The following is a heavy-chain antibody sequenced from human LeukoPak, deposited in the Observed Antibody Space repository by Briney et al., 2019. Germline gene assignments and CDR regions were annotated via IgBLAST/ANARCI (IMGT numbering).Heavy chain of an antibody. Sequence: MTSETLSLTCSVSGGSISRYYWSWIRQPPGKGLEWIGYIYYSGSTNYNPSLKSRVTIPVDTSKNQFSLKLSSVTAADTAVYYCARPSGSYYTSWYFDLWGRGTLVTVSS. CDR2: IYYSGST. J-gene: IGHJ2*01. CDR3: ARPSGSYYTSWYFDL. D-gene: IGHD1-26*01. CDR1: GGSISRYY. V-gene: IGHV4-59*12.